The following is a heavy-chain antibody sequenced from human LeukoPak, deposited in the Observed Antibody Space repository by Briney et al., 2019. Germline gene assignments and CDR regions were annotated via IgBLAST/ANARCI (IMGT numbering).Heavy chain of an antibody. CDR1: GGSISSYY. D-gene: IGHD3-3*01. Sequence: SETLSLTCTVSGGSISSYYWSWIRQPAGKGLEWIGRIYTSGSTNYNPSLKSRVTMSVDTSKNQFSLKLSSVTAADTAVYYCARSSLNYDFWSGYFYFDYWGQGTLVTVSS. V-gene: IGHV4-4*07. CDR3: ARSSLNYDFWSGYFYFDY. CDR2: IYTSGST. J-gene: IGHJ4*02.